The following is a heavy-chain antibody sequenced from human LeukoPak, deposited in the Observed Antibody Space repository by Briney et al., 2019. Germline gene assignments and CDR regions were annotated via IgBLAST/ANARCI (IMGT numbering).Heavy chain of an antibody. CDR1: GLTVSNNY. V-gene: IGHV3-53*01. CDR3: AKGDFDC. Sequence: GGSLRLSCAASGLTVSNNYMSWVRQAPGKGLEWVSIIFSGGTPYYADSVKGRFTISRDDSGNMLYLQMNSLRVEDTAMYYCAKGDFDCWGQGTLVIVSS. CDR2: IFSGGTP. J-gene: IGHJ4*02.